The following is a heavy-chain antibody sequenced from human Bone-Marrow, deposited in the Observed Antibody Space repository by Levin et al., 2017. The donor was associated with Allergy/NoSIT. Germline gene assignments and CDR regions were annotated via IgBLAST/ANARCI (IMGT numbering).Heavy chain of an antibody. Sequence: SETLSLTCAVSGYSISSDYYWGWIRQPPGEGLEWIGNIYHSGSTYYNPSLKSRVTISVDTSKNQFSLKVTSVTAADTAVYYCAMTLGYCSGDSCYFYFDYWGRGTLVTVSS. D-gene: IGHD2-15*01. CDR1: GYSISSDYY. J-gene: IGHJ4*02. CDR2: IYHSGST. V-gene: IGHV4-38-2*01. CDR3: AMTLGYCSGDSCYFYFDY.